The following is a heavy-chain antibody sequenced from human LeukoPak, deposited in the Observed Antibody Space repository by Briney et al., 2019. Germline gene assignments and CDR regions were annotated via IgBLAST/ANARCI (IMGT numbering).Heavy chain of an antibody. J-gene: IGHJ4*02. D-gene: IGHD6-13*01. CDR2: ISGSGGST. CDR3: AKQGKAAAAWPVDY. V-gene: IGHV3-23*01. CDR1: GFTFSSDA. Sequence: GGSLRLSCAASGFTFSSDAMSWVRQAPAKGLEWVSAISGSGGSTYYADSVKGRFTISRDNSKNTLYPQMNSLRAEDTAVYYCAKQGKAAAAWPVDYWGQGTLVTVSS.